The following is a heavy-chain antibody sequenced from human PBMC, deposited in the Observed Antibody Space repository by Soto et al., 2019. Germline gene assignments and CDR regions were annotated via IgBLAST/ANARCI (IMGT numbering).Heavy chain of an antibody. Sequence: EVKLLESGGGLVQPGGSLRLSCAASGFTFSDYAMSWVRQAPGKGLEWVSGITASGATTYYADSVKGRITISRDKSNNTLHLQMNTLRAEDTALYYCAKHRKDIVVAPTARTRFGLDVWGQGTTVTVSS. CDR1: GFTFSDYA. V-gene: IGHV3-23*01. CDR2: ITASGATT. D-gene: IGHD2-2*01. J-gene: IGHJ6*02. CDR3: AKHRKDIVVAPTARTRFGLDV.